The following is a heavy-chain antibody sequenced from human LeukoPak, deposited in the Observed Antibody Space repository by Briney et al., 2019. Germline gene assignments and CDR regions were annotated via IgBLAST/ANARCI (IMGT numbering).Heavy chain of an antibody. CDR2: IYYSGST. CDR1: GGSISSYY. V-gene: IGHV4-59*01. CDR3: ARVGIVVVPAAPRYYYYYMDV. J-gene: IGHJ6*03. D-gene: IGHD2-2*01. Sequence: SETLSLTCTVSGGSISSYYWSWIRQPPGKGLEWIGYIYYSGSTNYNPSLKSRVTISVDTSKNQFSLKLSSVTDADTAVYYCARVGIVVVPAAPRYYYYYMDVWGKGTTVTVSS.